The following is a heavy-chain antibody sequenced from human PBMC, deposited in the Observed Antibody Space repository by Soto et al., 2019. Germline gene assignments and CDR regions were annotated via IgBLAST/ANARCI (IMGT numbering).Heavy chain of an antibody. CDR2: IIPIFGTA. V-gene: IGHV1-69*13. J-gene: IGHJ5*02. CDR1: GGTFSSYA. Sequence: GASVKVSCKASGGTFSSYAISWVRQAPGQGLEWMGGIIPIFGTANYAQKFQGRVTITADESTGTAYMELSSLRSEDTAVYSCAVTKRKSYCSSTSCYMVLGWFDPWGQGTLVTVSS. D-gene: IGHD2-2*01. CDR3: AVTKRKSYCSSTSCYMVLGWFDP.